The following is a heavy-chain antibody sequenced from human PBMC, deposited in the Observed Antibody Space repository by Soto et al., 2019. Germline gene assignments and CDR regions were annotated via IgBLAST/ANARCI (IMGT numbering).Heavy chain of an antibody. CDR3: AKLGYSYGKHGIHDY. Sequence: GGSLRLSCAASGFTFSSYAMSWVRQAPGKGLEWVSAISGSGGSTYYADSVKGRFTISRDNSKNTLYLQMNSLRAEDTAVYYCAKLGYSYGKHGIHDYWGQGTLVTVSS. CDR1: GFTFSSYA. V-gene: IGHV3-23*01. J-gene: IGHJ4*02. CDR2: ISGSGGST. D-gene: IGHD5-18*01.